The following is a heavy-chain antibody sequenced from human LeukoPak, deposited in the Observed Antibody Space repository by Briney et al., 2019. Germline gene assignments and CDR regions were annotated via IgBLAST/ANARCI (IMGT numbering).Heavy chain of an antibody. CDR3: ARDRSVLRDFDWFSVLSPLLC. CDR1: GYTFTGYY. V-gene: IGHV1-2*02. Sequence: KPGASVKVSCKASGYTFTGYYMHWVRQAPGRGLEWMGWINPNSGGIKSAQKFQGRVTMTRDTSISTAYLELSRLRSDDTAVYYCARDRSVLRDFDWFSVLSPLLCWGQGTLVTVSS. J-gene: IGHJ4*02. CDR2: INPNSGGI. D-gene: IGHD3-9*01.